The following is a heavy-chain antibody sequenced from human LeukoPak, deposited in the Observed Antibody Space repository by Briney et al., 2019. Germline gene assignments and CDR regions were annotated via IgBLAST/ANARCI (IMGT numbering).Heavy chain of an antibody. J-gene: IGHJ5*02. V-gene: IGHV4-59*01. CDR1: GGSISSYY. CDR2: IYYSGST. Sequence: SQTLSLTCTVSGGSISSYYWSWIRQPPGKGLEWIGYIYYSGSTNYNPSLKSRVTISVDTSKNQFSLKLSSVTAADTAVYYCARDRYLHYYGSGSYGWFDPGGQGTLVTVSS. D-gene: IGHD3-10*01. CDR3: ARDRYLHYYGSGSYGWFDP.